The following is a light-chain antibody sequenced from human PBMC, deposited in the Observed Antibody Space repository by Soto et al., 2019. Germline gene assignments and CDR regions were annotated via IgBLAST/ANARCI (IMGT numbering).Light chain of an antibody. J-gene: IGKJ2*01. V-gene: IGKV3-20*01. CDR1: QSFSSGS. Sequence: EIVLTQSQATLFFSPGERAPLSGRAGQSFSSGSLACYQQKPAQAPRLLIYGASSRATGIPDRFSGSGSGTDFTLTISRLEPEDFAVYYCQQYGSSLMYIFGQGTKLEIK. CDR2: GAS. CDR3: QQYGSSLMYI.